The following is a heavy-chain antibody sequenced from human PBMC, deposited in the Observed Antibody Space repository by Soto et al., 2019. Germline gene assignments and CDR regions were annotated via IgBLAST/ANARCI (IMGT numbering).Heavy chain of an antibody. CDR3: ARARIVDGYNVFIWDAFDI. J-gene: IGHJ3*02. CDR1: GGSISSYY. V-gene: IGHV4-59*01. CDR2: IYYSGST. D-gene: IGHD2-21*01. Sequence: QVQLQESGPGLVKPSETLSLTCTVSGGSISSYYWSWIRQPPGKGLEWIGYIYYSGSTNYNPSLKSRVTISVDTSKNQFSLKLSSVTAADTAVYYCARARIVDGYNVFIWDAFDIWGQGTMVTVSS.